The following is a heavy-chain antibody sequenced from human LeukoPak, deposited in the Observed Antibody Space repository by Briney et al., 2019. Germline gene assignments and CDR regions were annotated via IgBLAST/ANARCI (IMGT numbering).Heavy chain of an antibody. CDR1: GFSFSTYW. CDR2: ISYDGSNK. J-gene: IGHJ4*02. V-gene: IGHV3-30*03. Sequence: HPGGSLRLSCAASGFSFSTYWMSWVRQAPGKGLEWVAVISYDGSNKYYADSVKGRFTISRDNSKNTLYLQMNSLRAEDTAVYYCARDVAVAGNDYWGQGTLVTVSS. CDR3: ARDVAVAGNDY. D-gene: IGHD6-19*01.